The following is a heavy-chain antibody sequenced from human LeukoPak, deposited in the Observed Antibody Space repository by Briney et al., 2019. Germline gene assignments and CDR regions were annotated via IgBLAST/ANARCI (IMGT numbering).Heavy chain of an antibody. CDR3: ARGGTTVAGTFWFDP. CDR2: INHSGST. Sequence: QPSETLSLTCAVYGGSFSGYYWSWIRQPPGKGLEWIGEINHSGSTNYNPSLKSRVTISVDTSKNQFSLKLSSVTAADTAMYYCARGGTTVAGTFWFDPWGQGTLVTVSS. V-gene: IGHV4-34*01. CDR1: GGSFSGYY. D-gene: IGHD6-19*01. J-gene: IGHJ5*02.